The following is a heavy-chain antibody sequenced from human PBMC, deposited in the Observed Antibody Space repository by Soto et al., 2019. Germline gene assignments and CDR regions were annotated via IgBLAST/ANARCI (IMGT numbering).Heavy chain of an antibody. CDR2: ISTYNGNT. CDR1: GSTFNTYY. V-gene: IGHV1-18*01. CDR3: ARDTSNYFDF. Sequence: AASVNVSCKTSGSTFNTYYISWLRQAPGQGLEWIGWISTYNGNTNYVPKFQGRITMTTDTSTSTAYMELRSLRSDDTALYFCARDTSNYFDFWGQGTPVTVSS. D-gene: IGHD2-2*01. J-gene: IGHJ4*02.